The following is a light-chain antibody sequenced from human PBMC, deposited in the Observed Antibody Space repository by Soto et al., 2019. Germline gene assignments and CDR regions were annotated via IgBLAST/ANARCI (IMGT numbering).Light chain of an antibody. Sequence: EIVMTQSPATLSVSPGERAPLSCRASQSVSRNLAWYQQKPGQPPRLLIYDASTRATGVPARFGGSGSGTEFTLTISGLQSEDFEVYYCQQYGDWPPDTFGQGTKVEI. CDR1: QSVSRN. CDR2: DAS. V-gene: IGKV3-15*01. CDR3: QQYGDWPPDT. J-gene: IGKJ2*01.